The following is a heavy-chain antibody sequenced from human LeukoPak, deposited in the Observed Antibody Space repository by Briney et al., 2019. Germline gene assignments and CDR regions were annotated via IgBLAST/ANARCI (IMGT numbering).Heavy chain of an antibody. V-gene: IGHV5-51*01. D-gene: IGHD3-10*01. CDR1: GYSFTSYW. Sequence: GESLKISCKGSGYSFTSYWIGWVRQMPGKGLEWMGIIYPGDSDTRYSPSFQGQVTISADKSISTAYLQWSSLKASDTAMYYCAKAARGAMVRGAQAFDIWGQGTMVTVSS. CDR3: AKAARGAMVRGAQAFDI. CDR2: IYPGDSDT. J-gene: IGHJ3*02.